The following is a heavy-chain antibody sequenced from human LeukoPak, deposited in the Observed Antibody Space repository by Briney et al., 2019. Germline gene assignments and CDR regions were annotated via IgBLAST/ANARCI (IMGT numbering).Heavy chain of an antibody. Sequence: PSETLSLTCTVSGVSITSYYWTYIRQPAGKGLEWIGRIHISGGTNYSPSLKSRVTMSLDTSKNQFSLNLSSVTAADTAIYYCAREFSGTSIAARVFDSWGQGTLVTVSS. J-gene: IGHJ4*02. CDR1: GVSITSYY. V-gene: IGHV4-4*07. CDR2: IHISGGT. D-gene: IGHD6-6*01. CDR3: AREFSGTSIAARVFDS.